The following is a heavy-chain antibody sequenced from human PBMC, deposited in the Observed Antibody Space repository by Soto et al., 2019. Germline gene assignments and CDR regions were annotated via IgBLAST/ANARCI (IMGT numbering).Heavy chain of an antibody. CDR3: ARQRYCSSTSCSTPFYYYYYMDV. V-gene: IGHV4-39*01. Sequence: SETLSLTCSVSGGSISSKNYYWGWIRQPPGKGLEWIGIIYYSGTTYYNPSLKSRVIISVDTSKNQFSLKLSSVTAADTAVYYCARQRYCSSTSCSTPFYYYYYMDVWGKGTTVTVSS. D-gene: IGHD2-2*01. J-gene: IGHJ6*03. CDR1: GGSISSKNYY. CDR2: IYYSGTT.